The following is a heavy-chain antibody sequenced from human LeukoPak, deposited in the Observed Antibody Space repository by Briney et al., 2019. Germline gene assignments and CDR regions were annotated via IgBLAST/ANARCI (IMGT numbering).Heavy chain of an antibody. CDR3: AREMVRGVRIVYYYGVDV. D-gene: IGHD3-10*01. Sequence: GGSLRLSCAASGFTFSSYGMHWVRQAPGKGLERVAVIWYDGSNKYYADSVKGRFTISRDNSKNTLYLQMNSLRAEDTAVYYCAREMVRGVRIVYYYGVDVWGQGTTVTVSS. V-gene: IGHV3-33*01. J-gene: IGHJ6*02. CDR1: GFTFSSYG. CDR2: IWYDGSNK.